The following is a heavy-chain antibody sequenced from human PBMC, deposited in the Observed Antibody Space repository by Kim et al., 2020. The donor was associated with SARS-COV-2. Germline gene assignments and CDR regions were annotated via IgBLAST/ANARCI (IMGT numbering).Heavy chain of an antibody. CDR3: AHRRPHSANYDVGWFDP. Sequence: SGPTLVNPTQTLTLTCTFSGFSLSTSGVGVAWLRQPPGKALEHLAVIYWDNDKRCNPSLKNRLTITKDTFRNQVVLTMTNMDPADTATYFCAHRRPHSANYDVGWFDPWGQGTLVTVSS. CDR2: IYWDNDK. D-gene: IGHD1-7*01. J-gene: IGHJ5*02. V-gene: IGHV2-5*02. CDR1: GFSLSTSGVG.